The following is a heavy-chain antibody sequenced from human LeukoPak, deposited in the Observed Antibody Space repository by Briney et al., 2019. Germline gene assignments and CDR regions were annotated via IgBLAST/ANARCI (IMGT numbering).Heavy chain of an antibody. CDR3: ARGSTIFGVVIVDY. CDR2: IASDGSST. V-gene: IGHV3-74*01. D-gene: IGHD3-3*01. Sequence: GGSLRLSCAASGFTFSNYAMGWVRQAPGKGLVWVSRIASDGSSTTYADSVKGRFSISRDNAKNTLYLQMNSPRVEDTAVYYCARGSTIFGVVIVDYWGQGTLVTVSS. CDR1: GFTFSNYA. J-gene: IGHJ4*02.